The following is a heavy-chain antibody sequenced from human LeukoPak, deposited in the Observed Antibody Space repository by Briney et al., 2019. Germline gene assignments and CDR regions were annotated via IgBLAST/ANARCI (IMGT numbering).Heavy chain of an antibody. CDR3: ARDAIFQNWFDP. CDR2: MNPNSGNT. V-gene: IGHV1-8*01. Sequence: ASVKVSCKASGYTFTSYDINWVRQATGQGLEWMGWMNPNSGNTGYAQKFQGRVTMTRDTSISTAYMELSRLRSDDTAVYYCARDAIFQNWFDPWGQGTLVTVSS. CDR1: GYTFTSYD. J-gene: IGHJ5*02. D-gene: IGHD2-21*01.